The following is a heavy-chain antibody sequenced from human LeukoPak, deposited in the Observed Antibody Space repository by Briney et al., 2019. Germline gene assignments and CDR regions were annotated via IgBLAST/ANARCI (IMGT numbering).Heavy chain of an antibody. V-gene: IGHV3-9*01. CDR2: ISWNSGSI. CDR1: GFTFDDYA. J-gene: IGHJ4*02. D-gene: IGHD3-10*01. CDR3: AKDSYGSPHYFDH. Sequence: GRSLRLSCAASGFTFDDYAMHWVRQAPGKGLEWVSGISWNSGSIGYADSVKGRFTISRDNAKNSLYLQMNSLRAEDTALYYCAKDSYGSPHYFDHWGQGTLVTVSS.